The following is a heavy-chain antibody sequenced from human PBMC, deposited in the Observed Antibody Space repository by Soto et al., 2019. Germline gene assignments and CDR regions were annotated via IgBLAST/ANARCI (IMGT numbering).Heavy chain of an antibody. CDR1: GDSLKNHY. CDR3: ARSSMVTVDYFDF. J-gene: IGHJ4*02. CDR2: IYDSGST. D-gene: IGHD5-18*01. Sequence: SETLSLTCSVSGDSLKNHYWDWIRHSPGKGLEWIGNIYDSGSTNYSPALKSRVSMSVDTSKNLFSLKMNSVTAADTAVYYCARSSMVTVDYFDFWGQGTVVTVSS. V-gene: IGHV4-59*11.